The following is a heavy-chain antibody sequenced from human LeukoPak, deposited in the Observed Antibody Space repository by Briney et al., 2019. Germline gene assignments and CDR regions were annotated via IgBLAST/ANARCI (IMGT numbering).Heavy chain of an antibody. J-gene: IGHJ3*02. Sequence: GGSLRLSCAASGFTFSSYAMSWVRQAPGKGLEWVSVIYSGGSTYYADSVKGRFTISRDNSKNTLYLQMNSLRAEDTAVYYCAREPRRCAAFDIWGQGTMVTVSS. CDR2: IYSGGST. CDR1: GFTFSSYA. V-gene: IGHV3-66*02. CDR3: AREPRRCAAFDI. D-gene: IGHD1-14*01.